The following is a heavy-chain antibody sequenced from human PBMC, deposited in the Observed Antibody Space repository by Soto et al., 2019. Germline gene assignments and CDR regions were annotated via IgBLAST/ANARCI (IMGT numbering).Heavy chain of an antibody. Sequence: EVQLVESGGGVVRPGGSLRLSCVGSGFTFDDYGMTWDRQVPGKGLEWVSGITWAGGSTGYADSVKGRFTMSRDSANNTLYLQMNSLRAEDTALYHCARRSVDCSSSFCYFDYWGLGTLVTVSS. V-gene: IGHV3-20*01. D-gene: IGHD2-2*01. J-gene: IGHJ4*02. CDR2: ITWAGGST. CDR3: ARRSVDCSSSFCYFDY. CDR1: GFTFDDYG.